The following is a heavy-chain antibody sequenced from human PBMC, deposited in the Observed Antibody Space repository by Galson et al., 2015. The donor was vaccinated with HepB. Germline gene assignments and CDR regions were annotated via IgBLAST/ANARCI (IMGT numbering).Heavy chain of an antibody. Sequence: LSLTCAVYGGSFSGYYWSWIRQPPGKGLEWIGEINHSGSTNYNPSLKSRVTISVDTSKNQFSLKLSSVTAADTAVYYCARGKGIAAAGSSRHYDYWGQGTLVTVSS. D-gene: IGHD6-13*01. V-gene: IGHV4-34*01. CDR3: ARGKGIAAAGSSRHYDY. J-gene: IGHJ4*02. CDR2: INHSGST. CDR1: GGSFSGYY.